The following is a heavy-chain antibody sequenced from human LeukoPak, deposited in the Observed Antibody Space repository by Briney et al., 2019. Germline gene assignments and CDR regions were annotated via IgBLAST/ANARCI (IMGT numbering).Heavy chain of an antibody. CDR1: GFTVTSIF. V-gene: IGHV3-53*01. CDR3: ARTAFYYDTSGYDDAFDI. D-gene: IGHD3-22*01. Sequence: GGSLRLSCAASGFTVTSIFMTWVRQAPGKGLEWVSVIHSSGNTYYADSVKGRFTISREHAKNSLYLQMNSLRAEDTAVYYCARTAFYYDTSGYDDAFDIWGQGTMVTVSS. CDR2: IHSSGNT. J-gene: IGHJ3*02.